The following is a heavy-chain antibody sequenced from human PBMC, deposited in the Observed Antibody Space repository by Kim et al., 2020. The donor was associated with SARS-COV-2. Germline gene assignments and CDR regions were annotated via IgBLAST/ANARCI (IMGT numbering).Heavy chain of an antibody. CDR2: MNPNSGNT. J-gene: IGHJ4*02. D-gene: IGHD3-10*01. V-gene: IGHV1-8*01. Sequence: ASVKVSCKASGYTFTSYDINWVRQATGQGLEWMGWMNPNSGNTGYAQKFQGRVTMTRNTSISTAYMELSSLRSEDTAVYYCARLYGSGKGFDYWGQGTLVTVSS. CDR3: ARLYGSGKGFDY. CDR1: GYTFTSYD.